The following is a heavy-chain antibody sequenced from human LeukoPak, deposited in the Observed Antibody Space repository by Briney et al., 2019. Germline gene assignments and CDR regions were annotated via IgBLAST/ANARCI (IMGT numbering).Heavy chain of an antibody. V-gene: IGHV3-33*01. CDR2: IWHDGSDE. CDR1: GFNFNTYG. J-gene: IGHJ5*02. D-gene: IGHD2-8*01. Sequence: PGGSLRLSCAASGFNFNTYGMHWVCQTPGKGLEWVAVIWHDGSDEYYADSVKGRFTISRDNSKSLVYLQMDSLRDEDTAVYYCAGEVVRDVSGVDYTWLDPWGQGTLVFVS. CDR3: AGEVVRDVSGVDYTWLDP.